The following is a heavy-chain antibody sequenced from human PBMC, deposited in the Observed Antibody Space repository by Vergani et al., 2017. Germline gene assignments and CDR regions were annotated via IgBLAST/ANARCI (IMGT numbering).Heavy chain of an antibody. V-gene: IGHV3-30*18. D-gene: IGHD1-1*01. CDR3: AKGTGTAFDY. Sequence: QVQLVESGGGVVQPVRSLRLSCAASGFTFSSYGMHWVRQAPGKGLEWVAVISYDGSNKYYAASVKGRFTISRDNSKNTLYLQMNSLRAEDTAVYYCAKGTGTAFDYWGQGTLVTVSS. CDR1: GFTFSSYG. CDR2: ISYDGSNK. J-gene: IGHJ4*02.